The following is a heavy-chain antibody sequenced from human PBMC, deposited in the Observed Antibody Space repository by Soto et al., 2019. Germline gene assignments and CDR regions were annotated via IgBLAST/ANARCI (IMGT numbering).Heavy chain of an antibody. Sequence: QVQLQESGPGLVKPSQTLSLTCTVSGGSISSGDYYWRWIRQPPGKGLEWIGYIYYSGSTYYNPSVKSRVTISVDTSKNQFSLKLSSVTAADTAVYYCARGYDILTGLALYGMDVWGQGTTVTVSS. D-gene: IGHD3-9*01. CDR2: IYYSGST. J-gene: IGHJ6*02. CDR3: ARGYDILTGLALYGMDV. CDR1: GGSISSGDYY. V-gene: IGHV4-30-4*01.